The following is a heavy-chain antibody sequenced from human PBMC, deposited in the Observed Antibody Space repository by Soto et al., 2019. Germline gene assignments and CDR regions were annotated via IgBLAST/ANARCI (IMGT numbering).Heavy chain of an antibody. CDR3: TRNWLATREFDY. J-gene: IGHJ4*02. CDR1: GFTFSSYS. V-gene: IGHV3-21*01. D-gene: IGHD1-26*01. Sequence: GGSLRLSCAASGFTFSSYSMNWVRQAPGKGLEWVSSISSSSGHIYYADSLKGRFTISRDNAKNSLYLQMNSLRAEDTAVYYCTRNWLATREFDYWGQGTLVTVYS. CDR2: ISSSSGHI.